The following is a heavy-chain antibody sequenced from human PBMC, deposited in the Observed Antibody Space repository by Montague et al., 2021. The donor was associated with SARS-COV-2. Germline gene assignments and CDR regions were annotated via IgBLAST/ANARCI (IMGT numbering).Heavy chain of an antibody. CDR1: GASITSSNW. Sequence: SETLSLTCTVSGASITSSNWWNWVRQSPGKGLEWIGQIYHSGSTNYNPSLKSRLTLSLDKSKNQFSLNLSSVTAADTAVYYCARQIQQVVLSPAKLTNWFDPWGLGTLVTVAS. CDR2: IYHSGST. J-gene: IGHJ5*02. V-gene: IGHV4-4*02. D-gene: IGHD2-15*01. CDR3: ARQIQQVVLSPAKLTNWFDP.